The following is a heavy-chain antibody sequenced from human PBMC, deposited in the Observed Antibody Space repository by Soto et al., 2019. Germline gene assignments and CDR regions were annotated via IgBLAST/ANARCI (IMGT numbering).Heavy chain of an antibody. D-gene: IGHD6-6*01. CDR2: ISAYNGNT. Sequence: QVQLVQSGAEVKKPGASVKVSCKASGYTFTSYGISWVRQAPGQGLEWMGWISAYNGNTNYAQKLQGRVTMTTDTSTSTAYMELRSLRSDDTAVYYCARDAKQLGHYYYYGMDVWGQGTTVTVSS. V-gene: IGHV1-18*01. CDR3: ARDAKQLGHYYYYGMDV. CDR1: GYTFTSYG. J-gene: IGHJ6*02.